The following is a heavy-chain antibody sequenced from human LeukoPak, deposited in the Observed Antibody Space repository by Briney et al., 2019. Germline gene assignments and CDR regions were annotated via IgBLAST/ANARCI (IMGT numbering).Heavy chain of an antibody. CDR2: ISGSGGST. V-gene: IGHV3-23*01. D-gene: IGHD6-19*01. CDR3: AKARYSSGWDYFDY. CDR1: GFTFSSYA. Sequence: GGSLRLSCAASGFTFSSYAMSWVRQAPGKGLEWVSGISGSGGSTYYADSVKGRFTISRDNSKNTLYLQMNSLRGEDTAVYYCAKARYSSGWDYFDYWGQGTLVTVSS. J-gene: IGHJ4*02.